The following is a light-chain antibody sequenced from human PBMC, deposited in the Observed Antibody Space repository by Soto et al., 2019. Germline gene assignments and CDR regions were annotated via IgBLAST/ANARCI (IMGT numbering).Light chain of an antibody. V-gene: IGKV1-5*03. Sequence: DVQMTQSPSTLSASVGDRVTITCRASQSISGWLAWYQQRPGTAPKLMIYKASTLETGVPSRFSGSGSGTEFTLTINNLQPDDFATYYCQQYAGYSRTFGQGTKGDIK. CDR1: QSISGW. CDR2: KAS. J-gene: IGKJ1*01. CDR3: QQYAGYSRT.